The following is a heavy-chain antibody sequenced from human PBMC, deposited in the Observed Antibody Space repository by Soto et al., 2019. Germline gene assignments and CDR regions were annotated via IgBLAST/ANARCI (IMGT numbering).Heavy chain of an antibody. D-gene: IGHD3-3*01. CDR3: TRVSDWSGYPIT. V-gene: IGHV4-59*01. CDR1: GGSISSYY. J-gene: IGHJ5*02. Sequence: QVQLQESGPGLVKPSETLSLTGTVSGGSISSYYWSWIRQLPGKGLEWIGYIYYSGSTNYNPSLKSRVTISVDTSKNQFSLKVSSVTAADTAVYYCTRVSDWSGYPITWGQGTLVTVSS. CDR2: IYYSGST.